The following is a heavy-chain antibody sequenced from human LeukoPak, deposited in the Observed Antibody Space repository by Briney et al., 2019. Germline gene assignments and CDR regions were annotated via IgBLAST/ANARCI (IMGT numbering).Heavy chain of an antibody. Sequence: SQTLSLTCAISGDSVSSNSATWNWIRQSPSSGLEWLGRTYFRSKWYSDYAVPVKSRITINTDTSNNQFSLQLNSVTPEDTAVYYCARATRGAIDYWGQGILVTVSS. CDR1: GDSVSSNSAT. D-gene: IGHD1-26*01. V-gene: IGHV6-1*01. CDR3: ARATRGAIDY. J-gene: IGHJ4*02. CDR2: TYFRSKWYS.